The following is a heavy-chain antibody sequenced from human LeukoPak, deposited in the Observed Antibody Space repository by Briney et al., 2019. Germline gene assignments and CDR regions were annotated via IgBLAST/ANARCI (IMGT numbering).Heavy chain of an antibody. D-gene: IGHD2-21*02. CDR2: ISGSGGST. Sequence: PGGSLRLSCAASGFTFSSYAMSWVRQAPGKGLEWVSAISGSGGSTYYADSVKGRFTISRDNSKNTLYLQMNSLRSDDTAVYYCAREAEIEVTDRTDYYYYGMDVWGQGTTVTVSS. J-gene: IGHJ6*02. CDR3: AREAEIEVTDRTDYYYYGMDV. CDR1: GFTFSSYA. V-gene: IGHV3-23*01.